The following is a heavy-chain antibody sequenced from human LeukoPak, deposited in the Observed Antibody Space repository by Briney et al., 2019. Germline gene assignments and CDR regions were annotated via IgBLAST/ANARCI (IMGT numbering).Heavy chain of an antibody. CDR3: AREFGEGDK. CDR1: GYTFSDYY. CDR2: INPNSGST. D-gene: IGHD3-10*01. Sequence: ASVTVSCKASGYTFSDYYLHWVRQAPGQGLEWMGWINPNSGSTNYAQKFRGRVTMTRDTSITTVYLELSSLRADDTAVYYCAREFGEGDKWGQGTLVTVSS. J-gene: IGHJ4*02. V-gene: IGHV1-2*02.